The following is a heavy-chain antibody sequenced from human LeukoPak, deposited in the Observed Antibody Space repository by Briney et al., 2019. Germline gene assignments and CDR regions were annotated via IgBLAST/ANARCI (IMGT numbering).Heavy chain of an antibody. CDR1: GFTFSSYW. Sequence: GGSLRLSCAASGFTFSSYWMLWVRQAPGKGLVWVSRINSDGSSTSYADSVKGRFTISRDNAKNTLYLQMNSLRAEDTAVYYCARDPNHYYYYYMDVWGKGTTVTVSS. CDR2: INSDGSST. V-gene: IGHV3-74*01. J-gene: IGHJ6*03. CDR3: ARDPNHYYYYYMDV.